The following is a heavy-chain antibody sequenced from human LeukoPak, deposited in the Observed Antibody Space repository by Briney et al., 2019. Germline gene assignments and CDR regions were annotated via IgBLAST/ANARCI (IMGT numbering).Heavy chain of an antibody. CDR1: GGSISSVSSY. V-gene: IGHV4-61*02. J-gene: IGHJ4*02. Sequence: SETLSLTCTVSGGSISSVSSYWSWIRQPAGKGLEWIGRIYTSGSTNYNPSLKSRVTISVDTSKNQFSLKLIFVTAADTAVYYCARHVLWGSGIYFDYWGQGTLVTVSS. D-gene: IGHD3-10*01. CDR2: IYTSGST. CDR3: ARHVLWGSGIYFDY.